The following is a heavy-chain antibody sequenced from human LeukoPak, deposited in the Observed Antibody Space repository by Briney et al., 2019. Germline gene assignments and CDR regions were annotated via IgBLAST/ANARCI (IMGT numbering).Heavy chain of an antibody. CDR3: ASESVALAGIDY. D-gene: IGHD6-19*01. Sequence: PSETLSLTCTVSGGSISSYYWSWIRRPPGKGLEWIGYTHYSGSTNYNPSLKSRVTISVDTSKNQFSLKLSSVTAADTAVYYCASESVALAGIDYWGQGTLVTVSS. CDR1: GGSISSYY. V-gene: IGHV4-59*08. CDR2: THYSGST. J-gene: IGHJ4*02.